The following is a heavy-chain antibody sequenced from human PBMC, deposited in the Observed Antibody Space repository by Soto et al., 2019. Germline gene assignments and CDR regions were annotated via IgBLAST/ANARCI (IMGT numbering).Heavy chain of an antibody. CDR1: RSTFSSFD. V-gene: IGHV3-21*06. Sequence: PWGALRLSCENARSTFSSFDMDQLQHAAGKYTEWVSSFHRASTCIYDVDSVRCRFTISRENATISLYLPMNNLTVEDTAVYYCARRAVPTYHFFDYWGQGALVTVSS. D-gene: IGHD1-1*01. CDR2: FHRASTCI. J-gene: IGHJ4*02. CDR3: ARRAVPTYHFFDY.